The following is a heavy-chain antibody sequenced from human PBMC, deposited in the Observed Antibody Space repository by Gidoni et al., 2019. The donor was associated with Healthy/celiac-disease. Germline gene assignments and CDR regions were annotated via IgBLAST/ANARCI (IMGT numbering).Heavy chain of an antibody. J-gene: IGHJ6*02. CDR2: IRYDGSNK. V-gene: IGHV3-30*02. Sequence: QVQLVESGGGVVQPGGSLRLSCAASGFTFRSYGMHWVRQAPGKGLEWVAFIRYDGSNKYYANSVKVRFTISRDNSKNTLYLQMNSLRAEDTSVYYCAKDPMAYCSSTSCYLDGAGYYYGMDVWGQGTTVTVSS. D-gene: IGHD2-2*01. CDR3: AKDPMAYCSSTSCYLDGAGYYYGMDV. CDR1: GFTFRSYG.